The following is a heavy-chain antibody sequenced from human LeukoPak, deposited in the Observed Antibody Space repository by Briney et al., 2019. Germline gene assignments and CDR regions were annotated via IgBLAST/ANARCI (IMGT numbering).Heavy chain of an antibody. J-gene: IGHJ4*02. D-gene: IGHD3-9*01. Sequence: ASVTVSCKASGYTFTGYYMHWVRQAPGQGLEWMGWINPNSGGTNYAQKFQGRVTMTRDTSISTAYMELSRLRSDDTAVYYCARDYDILTGTDYWGQGTLVTVSS. CDR2: INPNSGGT. CDR1: GYTFTGYY. V-gene: IGHV1-2*02. CDR3: ARDYDILTGTDY.